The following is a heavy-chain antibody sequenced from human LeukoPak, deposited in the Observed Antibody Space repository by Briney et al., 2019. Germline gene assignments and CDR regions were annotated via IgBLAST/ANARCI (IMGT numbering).Heavy chain of an antibody. CDR1: GYPFTTSW. CDR2: IYAGNSDA. V-gene: IGHV5-51*01. Sequence: PGESLKISCQGFGYPFTTSWIGWVRQLPGKGLEWTAIIYAGNSDAKYSPSFQGQVSISTDRSISTAYLHWSSLKASDTAMYYCARQARHPFKTYDSSGYYKNYYFDYWGQGTLVTVSS. D-gene: IGHD3-22*01. J-gene: IGHJ4*02. CDR3: ARQARHPFKTYDSSGYYKNYYFDY.